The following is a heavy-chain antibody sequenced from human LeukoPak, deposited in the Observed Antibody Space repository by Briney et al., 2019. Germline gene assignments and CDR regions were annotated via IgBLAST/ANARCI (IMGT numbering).Heavy chain of an antibody. CDR3: AKDRGYDFSYGMDV. Sequence: PGGSLRLSCAASRFTFSSYAMSWVRQAPGEGLKWVSAISGSGGGTFYADLLKGRFTISRDNPKNTLYLQMNSLRAEDTAVYYCAKDRGYDFSYGMDVWGQGTTVTVSS. J-gene: IGHJ6*02. D-gene: IGHD5-12*01. CDR2: ISGSGGGT. V-gene: IGHV3-23*01. CDR1: RFTFSSYA.